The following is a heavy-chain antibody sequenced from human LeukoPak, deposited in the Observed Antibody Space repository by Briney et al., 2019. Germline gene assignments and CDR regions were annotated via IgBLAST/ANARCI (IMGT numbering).Heavy chain of an antibody. CDR2: IIPIFGTA. Sequence: SVKVSCKASGGTFSSYAISWVRQAPGQGLEWMGGIIPIFGTANYAQKFQGRVTITADESTSTAYMELSGLRSEDTAVYYCARGLHPRETDYYYYYGMDVWGQGTTVTVSS. J-gene: IGHJ6*02. CDR1: GGTFSSYA. V-gene: IGHV1-69*13. D-gene: IGHD1-26*01. CDR3: ARGLHPRETDYYYYYGMDV.